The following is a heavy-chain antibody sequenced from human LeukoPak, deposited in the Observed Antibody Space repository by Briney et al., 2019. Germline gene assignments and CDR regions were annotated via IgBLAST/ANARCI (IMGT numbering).Heavy chain of an antibody. CDR2: TNPNSGNT. J-gene: IGHJ4*02. CDR3: AREMAGYCSGGSC. V-gene: IGHV1-8*01. D-gene: IGHD2-15*01. Sequence: ASVKVSCKASGYTFTSYDINWVRQATGQGPEWMGWTNPNSGNTGYAQKFQGRVTMTRNTSISTAYMELSSLRSEDTAVYYCAREMAGYCSGGSCWGQGTLVTVSS. CDR1: GYTFTSYD.